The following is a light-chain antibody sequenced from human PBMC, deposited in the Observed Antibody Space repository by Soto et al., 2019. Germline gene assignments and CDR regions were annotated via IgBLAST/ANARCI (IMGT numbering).Light chain of an antibody. CDR1: QSVTSNY. V-gene: IGKV3-20*01. CDR3: QQYGSSPL. Sequence: EIVLTQSPGTLSLSPGERATLSCRASQSVTSNYLAWYQQKPGQAPRLLIYGASSRAAGIPDRFSGSGSGTDFTLTISRLEPEDFAVYYCQQYGSSPLFGPGTKVDIK. J-gene: IGKJ3*01. CDR2: GAS.